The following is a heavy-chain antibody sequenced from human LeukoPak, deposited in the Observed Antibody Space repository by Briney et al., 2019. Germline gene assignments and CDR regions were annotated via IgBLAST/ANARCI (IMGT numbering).Heavy chain of an antibody. CDR2: VDPEDGET. CDR1: RYPFTDYY. V-gene: IGHV1-69-2*01. Sequence: GASVKIPCKFSRYPFTDYYMHGVQQAPGKGLEWMGLVDPEDGETIYAEKFQGRVTITADTSTDTAYMELSSLRSEDTAVYYCATAGGWELPFDYWGQGTLVTVSS. J-gene: IGHJ4*02. CDR3: ATAGGWELPFDY. D-gene: IGHD1-26*01.